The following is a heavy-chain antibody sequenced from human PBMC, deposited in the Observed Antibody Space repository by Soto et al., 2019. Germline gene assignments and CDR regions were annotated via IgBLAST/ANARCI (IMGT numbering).Heavy chain of an antibody. V-gene: IGHV3-23*01. CDR1: GLNIINLC. CDR3: AKGVSTRWLQFDY. J-gene: IGHJ4*02. D-gene: IGHD5-18*01. Sequence: GLLMILPYTVVGLNIINLCMNRVIKKPGKGLEWVSVISGSGGSTNYADSVKGRFTISRDNSKNMLFLQMNSLRAEDSAVYYCAKGVSTRWLQFDYWGQGTLVTVSS. CDR2: ISGSGGST.